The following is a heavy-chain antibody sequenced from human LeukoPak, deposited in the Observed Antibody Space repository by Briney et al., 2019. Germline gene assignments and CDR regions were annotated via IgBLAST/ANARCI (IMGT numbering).Heavy chain of an antibody. CDR1: GGTFSNYA. J-gene: IGHJ4*02. CDR2: IITNYGTT. D-gene: IGHD3/OR15-3a*01. CDR3: ARSDFWTGAPFDY. Sequence: SVKVSCKASGGTFSNYAISWVRQAPGQGLEWMGGIITNYGTTNYAQKYQGRVTLTRDTSTSTAYMDPSSLRSEDTAVYYCARSDFWTGAPFDYWGQGTLVPVSS. V-gene: IGHV1-69*05.